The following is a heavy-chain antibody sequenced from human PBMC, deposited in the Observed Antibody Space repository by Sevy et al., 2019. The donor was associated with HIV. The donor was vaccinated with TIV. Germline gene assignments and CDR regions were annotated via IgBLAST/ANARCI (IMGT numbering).Heavy chain of an antibody. J-gene: IGHJ4*02. D-gene: IGHD3-10*01. CDR3: ASSYGEGNFYY. CDR1: GFTFSSYA. Sequence: GGSLRLSCAASGFTFSSYAMHWVRQAPGKGLEWVAVISYDGRNKYYADSVKGRFTISRDNSKNTLYLKMNSLRAEDTAVYYCASSYGEGNFYYWGQGTLVTVSS. CDR2: ISYDGRNK. V-gene: IGHV3-30*04.